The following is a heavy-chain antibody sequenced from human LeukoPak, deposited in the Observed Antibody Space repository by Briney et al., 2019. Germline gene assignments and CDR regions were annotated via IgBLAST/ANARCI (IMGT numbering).Heavy chain of an antibody. J-gene: IGHJ4*02. CDR1: GYTFTGYY. D-gene: IGHD3-10*01. V-gene: IGHV1-18*04. CDR3: AGDMVRGVILRRVLEY. Sequence: GASVKVSCKASGYTFTGYYMHWVRQAPGQGLEWMGWISAYNGNTNYAQKLQGRVTMTTDTSTSTAYMELSRLRSDDTAVYYCAGDMVRGVILRRVLEYWGQGTLVTVSS. CDR2: ISAYNGNT.